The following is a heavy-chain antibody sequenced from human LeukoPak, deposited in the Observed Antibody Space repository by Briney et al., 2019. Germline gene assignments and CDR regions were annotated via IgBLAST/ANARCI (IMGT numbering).Heavy chain of an antibody. CDR3: SRERAGVFQY. CDR1: GFIFGDYA. CDR2: IRGRVYGATT. J-gene: IGHJ4*02. Sequence: TGGSLRLSCTTSGFIFGDYAMSWVRQAPGKGLEWVSLIRGRVYGATTEYAASVKGRFAMSRDDSKSIAYLQMNSLKSEDTAMYYCSRERAGVFQYWGQGILVTASS. V-gene: IGHV3-49*04.